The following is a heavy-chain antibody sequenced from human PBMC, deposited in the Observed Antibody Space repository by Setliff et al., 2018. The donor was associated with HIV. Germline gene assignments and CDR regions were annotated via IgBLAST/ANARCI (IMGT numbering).Heavy chain of an antibody. Sequence: GGSLRLSCGTSRFSFNSFGMNWVRQAPGKGLEWVSYITSSSRTIYYADSVKGRFTISRDNAKNSLYLQMNSLRAEDTAVYYCARDGYSSSWYVDSYYMDVWGKGNTVTVSS. CDR2: ITSSSRTI. D-gene: IGHD6-13*01. J-gene: IGHJ6*03. CDR3: ARDGYSSSWYVDSYYMDV. V-gene: IGHV3-48*01. CDR1: RFSFNSFG.